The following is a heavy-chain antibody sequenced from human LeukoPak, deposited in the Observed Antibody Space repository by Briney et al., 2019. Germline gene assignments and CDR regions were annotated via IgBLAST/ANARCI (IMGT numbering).Heavy chain of an antibody. CDR2: IYHSGST. CDR3: ASAFNYYDSSGTPFQIDY. D-gene: IGHD3-22*01. CDR1: GYTISSGYY. V-gene: IGHV4-38-2*02. Sequence: PSETLSLTCTVSGYTISSGYYWGWIRQPPGKGLEWIGSIYHSGSTYYNPSLKSRVTISVDTSKNQFSLKLSSVTAADTAVYYCASAFNYYDSSGTPFQIDYWGQGTLVTVSS. J-gene: IGHJ4*02.